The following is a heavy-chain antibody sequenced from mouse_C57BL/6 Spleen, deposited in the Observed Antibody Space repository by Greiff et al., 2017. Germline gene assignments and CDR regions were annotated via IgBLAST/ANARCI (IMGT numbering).Heavy chain of an antibody. CDR1: GYTFTEYT. Sequence: VKLQESGAELVKPGASVKLSCKASGYTFTEYTIHWVKQRSGQGLEWIGWFYPGSGSIKYNEKFKDKATLTADKSSSTVYMELSRLTSEDSAVYFCARHEVSNYEGDYAMDYWGQGTSVTVSS. CDR2: FYPGSGSI. D-gene: IGHD2-5*01. V-gene: IGHV1-62-2*01. CDR3: ARHEVSNYEGDYAMDY. J-gene: IGHJ4*01.